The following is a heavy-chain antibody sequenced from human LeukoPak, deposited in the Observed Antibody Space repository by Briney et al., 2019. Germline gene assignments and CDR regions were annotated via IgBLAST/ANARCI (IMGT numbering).Heavy chain of an antibody. J-gene: IGHJ4*02. V-gene: IGHV3-49*03. Sequence: GRSLRLSCTASGFTFGDYAMSWFRQAPGKGLEWVGFIRSKAYGGTTEYAASVKGRFTISRDDSKSIAYLQMNSLKTEDTAVYYCARGRPLGANFWVYWGQGTLVTVSS. CDR1: GFTFGDYA. CDR2: IRSKAYGGTT. CDR3: ARGRPLGANFWVY. D-gene: IGHD3-16*01.